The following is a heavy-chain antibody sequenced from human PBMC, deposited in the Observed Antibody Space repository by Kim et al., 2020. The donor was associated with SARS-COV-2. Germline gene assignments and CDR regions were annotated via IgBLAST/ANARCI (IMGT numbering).Heavy chain of an antibody. J-gene: IGHJ3*02. CDR2: TYYRSKWYN. Sequence: SQTLSITCAISGDSVSSNGATWNWIRQSPSRGLEWLGRTYYRSKWYNDYAVSVKGRITIDPDTSSNQFSLQMNSVTTDDTAVYYCAKSRGGRGSTIDIWGQGTVVTVSS. V-gene: IGHV6-1*01. CDR3: AKSRGGRGSTIDI. CDR1: GDSVSSNGAT. D-gene: IGHD1-26*01.